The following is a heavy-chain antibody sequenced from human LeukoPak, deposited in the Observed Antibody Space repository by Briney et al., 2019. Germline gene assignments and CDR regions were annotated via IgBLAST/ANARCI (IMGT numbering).Heavy chain of an antibody. Sequence: ASVKVSCKASGYTFTVFYIHWVRPASGQGLEWMGWIHPNSGGTNYAQKFQGRVTMTWATSSSTAYMELSRLTSDDTAVYYCARGGSEVGIDIKKSLYNWGRGSLVTVSS. J-gene: IGHJ4*02. CDR3: ARGGSEVGIDIKKSLYN. D-gene: IGHD3-16*01. CDR1: GYTFTVFY. V-gene: IGHV1-2*02. CDR2: IHPNSGGT.